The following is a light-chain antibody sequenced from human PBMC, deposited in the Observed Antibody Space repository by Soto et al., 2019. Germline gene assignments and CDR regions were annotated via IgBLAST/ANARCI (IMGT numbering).Light chain of an antibody. CDR3: QSYDSSLSCVV. Sequence: QSVLTQPPSVSGAPGQRVTISCTGSSSNIGANYGVHWYLHLPGTAPKLLISGNSYRPTGVPDRFSGSKSGTSASLANTGLKAEDEADYYCQSYDSSLSCVVFGGGTKVTVL. J-gene: IGLJ2*01. V-gene: IGLV1-40*01. CDR2: GNS. CDR1: SSNIGANYG.